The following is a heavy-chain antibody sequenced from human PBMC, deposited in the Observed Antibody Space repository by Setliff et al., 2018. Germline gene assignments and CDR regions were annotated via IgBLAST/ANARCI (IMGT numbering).Heavy chain of an antibody. CDR2: INPNTGGS. J-gene: IGHJ4*02. V-gene: IGHV1-2*02. D-gene: IGHD3-22*01. Sequence: ASVKVSCKASGYTFTEYSIHWVRQAPGQGLEWMGWINPNTGGSNYAQKFQGRVTMTTDTSISTAYMEMSRLTSDDTAVYYCAKVNYYDKSAYLPFDYWGQGTQGTV. CDR3: AKVNYYDKSAYLPFDY. CDR1: GYTFTEYS.